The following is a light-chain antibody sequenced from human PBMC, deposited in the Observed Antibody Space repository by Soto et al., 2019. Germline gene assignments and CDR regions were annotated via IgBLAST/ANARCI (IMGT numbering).Light chain of an antibody. V-gene: IGLV2-14*01. Sequence: ALTQPPSVSGSPGQSITISCTGTSSGVGGYNYVSWYQQHPGKAPKLMIYEVSNRPSGVSNRFSGSKSGNTASLTISGLQAEDEADYYCSSYTSSSTPYVFGTGTKLTVL. CDR2: EVS. J-gene: IGLJ1*01. CDR1: SSGVGGYNY. CDR3: SSYTSSSTPYV.